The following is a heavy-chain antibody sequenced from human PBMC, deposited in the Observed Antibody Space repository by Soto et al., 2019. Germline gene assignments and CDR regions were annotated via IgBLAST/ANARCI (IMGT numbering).Heavy chain of an antibody. CDR1: GFTFSSYW. Sequence: PGGSLRLSCAASGFTFSSYWMHWVRQAPGKGLVWVSRINSDGSSTSYADSVKGRFTISRDNAKNTLYLQMNSLRAEDTAVYYCARGYCISTSCYMVPHGFDPWGQGTLVTVSS. D-gene: IGHD2-2*02. CDR3: ARGYCISTSCYMVPHGFDP. V-gene: IGHV3-74*01. J-gene: IGHJ5*02. CDR2: INSDGSST.